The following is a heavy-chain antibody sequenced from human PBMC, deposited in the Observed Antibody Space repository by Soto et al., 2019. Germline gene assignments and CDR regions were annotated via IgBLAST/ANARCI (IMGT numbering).Heavy chain of an antibody. Sequence: AAVKVSSKASGYTFTGYYMHWVQQAPGQGLEWMGWINPNSGGTNYAQKFQGRVTMTRDTSISTAYMELSRLRSDDTAVYYCAREPACSGGSCYSVHFDYWGQGTLVTVSS. V-gene: IGHV1-2*02. CDR1: GYTFTGYY. J-gene: IGHJ4*02. CDR3: AREPACSGGSCYSVHFDY. D-gene: IGHD2-15*01. CDR2: INPNSGGT.